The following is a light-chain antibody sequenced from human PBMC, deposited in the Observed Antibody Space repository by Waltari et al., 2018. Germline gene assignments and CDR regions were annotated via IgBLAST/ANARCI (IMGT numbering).Light chain of an antibody. CDR3: QQLSSPVMYT. J-gene: IGKJ2*01. CDR2: RAS. Sequence: EFVLTQSPGTLSLSPGERATLPCSASQTISRNRIAWYVHQPGQAPRILTYRASGRATDVPDRCCGSGSGTDFSLTIISVEADDYAVYYCQQLSSPVMYTFGQGTKLETK. CDR1: QTISRNR. V-gene: IGKV3-20*01.